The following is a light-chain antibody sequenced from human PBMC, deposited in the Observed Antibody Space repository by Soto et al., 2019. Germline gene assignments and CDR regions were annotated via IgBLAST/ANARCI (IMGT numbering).Light chain of an antibody. CDR3: QQLERYPTAT. J-gene: IGKJ4*01. Sequence: DIQLTQSPFFLSASIGDRVTITCRASQGIGSYLAWYQQKPGKAPKLLIYEASTLQSGVPSRFSGSGSGTEFTLTISRLQPEDFATYYCQQLERYPTATFGGGTKVELK. CDR1: QGIGSY. CDR2: EAS. V-gene: IGKV1-9*01.